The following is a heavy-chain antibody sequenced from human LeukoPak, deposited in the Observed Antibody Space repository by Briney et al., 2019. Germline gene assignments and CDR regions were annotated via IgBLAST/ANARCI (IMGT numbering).Heavy chain of an antibody. J-gene: IGHJ4*02. Sequence: GGSLRLSCAASGFTFSSYSMNWVRQAPGKGLEWVSSISSSSSYIYYADSVKGRFTISRDNAKNSLYLQMDSLRAEDTAVYYCARMDPYGSGSYPYYFGYWGQGTLVTVSS. D-gene: IGHD3-10*01. CDR2: ISSSSSYI. V-gene: IGHV3-21*01. CDR1: GFTFSSYS. CDR3: ARMDPYGSGSYPYYFGY.